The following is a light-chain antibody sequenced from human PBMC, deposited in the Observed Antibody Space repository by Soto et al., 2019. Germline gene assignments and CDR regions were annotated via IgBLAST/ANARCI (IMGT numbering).Light chain of an antibody. Sequence: DIQMTQSPSSLSASVGDRVTITCRASQTISTYLKWYQQNPGKAPKLLMYAATSLQSGVPSRFSGSGSGTDFTLTISSLQPEEFATYYCQQSSGIPYTFGQGTKLEIK. J-gene: IGKJ2*01. V-gene: IGKV1-39*01. CDR3: QQSSGIPYT. CDR2: AAT. CDR1: QTISTY.